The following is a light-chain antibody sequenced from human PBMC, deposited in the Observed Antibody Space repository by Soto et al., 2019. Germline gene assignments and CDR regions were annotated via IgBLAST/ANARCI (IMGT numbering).Light chain of an antibody. CDR2: DAS. J-gene: IGKJ1*01. CDR3: QQYNSYSLTWT. V-gene: IGKV1-5*01. CDR1: QGISSW. Sequence: DIQMTQSPSTLSAPVGDRVTITCRATQGISSWLAWYQQKPGKAPKLLIYDASSLESGVPSRFSGSGSGTEFSLTIGSLLPDDFATYYCQQYNSYSLTWTFCQGTKVEIK.